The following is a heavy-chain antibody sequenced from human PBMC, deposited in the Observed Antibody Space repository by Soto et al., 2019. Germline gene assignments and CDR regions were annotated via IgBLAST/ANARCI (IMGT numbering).Heavy chain of an antibody. CDR1: GYTFTSYY. CDR2: INPSGGST. V-gene: IGHV1-46*01. D-gene: IGHD3-22*01. CDR3: ARGGRMIVVVITPFDY. J-gene: IGHJ4*02. Sequence: GASVKVSCKASGYTFTSYYMHWVRQAPGQGLEWMGIINPSGGSTSYAQKFQGRVTMTRDTSTSTVYMGLSSLRSEDTAVYYCARGGRMIVVVITPFDYWGQGTLVTVSS.